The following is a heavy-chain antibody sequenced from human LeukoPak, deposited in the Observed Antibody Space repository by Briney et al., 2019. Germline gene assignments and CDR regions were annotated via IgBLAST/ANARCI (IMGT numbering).Heavy chain of an antibody. D-gene: IGHD5-18*01. J-gene: IGHJ4*02. CDR2: ISGSGGTT. Sequence: PSGSLRLSCAVSGFIFSSIHYMTWVRQAPAKELEWVSRISGSGGTTYYADSVKGRVAISGDSSKNTLYLQMNTLRVEDTAVCHCARTISGSYGVSDYWGQGTLVTVSS. V-gene: IGHV3-23*01. CDR1: GFIFSSIHY. CDR3: ARTISGSYGVSDY.